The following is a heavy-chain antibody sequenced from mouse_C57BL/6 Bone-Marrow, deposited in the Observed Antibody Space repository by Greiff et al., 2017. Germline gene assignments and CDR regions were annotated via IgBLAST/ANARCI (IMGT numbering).Heavy chain of an antibody. D-gene: IGHD2-2*01. V-gene: IGHV1-54*01. CDR3: ARWLRHYFDY. CDR1: GYAFTNYL. Sequence: QVQLKESGAELVRPGTSVKVSCKASGYAFTNYLIEWVKQRPGQGLEWIGVINPGSGGTNYNEKFKGKATLTADKSYSTAYMQLSSLTSEDSAVYFCARWLRHYFDYWGQGTTLTVSS. CDR2: INPGSGGT. J-gene: IGHJ2*01.